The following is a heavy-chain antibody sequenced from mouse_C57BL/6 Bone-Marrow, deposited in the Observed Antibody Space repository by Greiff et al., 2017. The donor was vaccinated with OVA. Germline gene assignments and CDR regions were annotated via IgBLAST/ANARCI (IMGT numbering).Heavy chain of an antibody. CDR1: GFSLSTFGMG. CDR3: ARAHYYGSPWFAY. CDR2: IWWDDDK. D-gene: IGHD1-1*01. J-gene: IGHJ3*01. Sequence: QVTLKVCGPGILQPSQTLRLTCSFSGFSLSTFGMGVGWIRQPSGKGLEWLAHIWWDDDKYYNPALKSRLTISKDTSKHQVFLKIANVDTADTATYYCARAHYYGSPWFAYWGQGTLVTVSA. V-gene: IGHV8-8*01.